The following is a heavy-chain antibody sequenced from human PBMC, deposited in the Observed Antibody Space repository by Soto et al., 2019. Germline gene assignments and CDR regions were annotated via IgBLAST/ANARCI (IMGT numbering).Heavy chain of an antibody. Sequence: GSLRLSCAASGFTFSSYWMHWVRQAPGKGLVWVSRINSDGSSTSYADSVKGRFTISRDNAKNTLYLQMNSLRAEDTAVYYCARDMGGIAALDAFDIWGQGTMVTVSS. V-gene: IGHV3-74*01. CDR2: INSDGSST. J-gene: IGHJ3*02. CDR3: ARDMGGIAALDAFDI. D-gene: IGHD6-13*01. CDR1: GFTFSSYW.